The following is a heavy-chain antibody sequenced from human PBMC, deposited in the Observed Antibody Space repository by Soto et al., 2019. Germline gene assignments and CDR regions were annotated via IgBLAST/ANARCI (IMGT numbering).Heavy chain of an antibody. D-gene: IGHD2-15*01. V-gene: IGHV3-30*03. CDR1: GFTFSNNG. CDR2: ISSDGLNK. J-gene: IGHJ4*02. CDR3: AMDLYGGSSRFDY. Sequence: QVQLVESGGGAVQPGRSLRLSCAASGFTFSNNGIHWVRQAPGKGLGWVAVISSDGLNKYYADSVKGRFTISRDNSKNTLFLQMNSLRVEDTAVYYCAMDLYGGSSRFDYWGQGTLVTVSS.